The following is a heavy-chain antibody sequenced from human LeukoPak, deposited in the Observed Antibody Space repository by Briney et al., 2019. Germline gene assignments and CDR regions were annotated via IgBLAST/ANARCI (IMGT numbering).Heavy chain of an antibody. V-gene: IGHV3-66*01. CDR2: IYSGGST. Sequence: GGSLRLSCAASGFTVSSKYMSWVRQAPGKGLEWVSVIYSGGSTYYADSVKGRFTISRDNSKNTLYLQMNSLRAEDAAVYYCASCPEHYGVFRRNYFDYWGQGTLVTVSS. D-gene: IGHD4-17*01. CDR3: ASCPEHYGVFRRNYFDY. J-gene: IGHJ4*02. CDR1: GFTVSSKY.